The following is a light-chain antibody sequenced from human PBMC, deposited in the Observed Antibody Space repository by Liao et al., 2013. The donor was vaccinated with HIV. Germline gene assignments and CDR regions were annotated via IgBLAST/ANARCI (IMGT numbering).Light chain of an antibody. CDR2: YDS. V-gene: IGLV3-21*01. CDR1: NIGSKS. CDR3: QVWDSSYDQVV. Sequence: SYELTQPPSVSVAPGKTARITCGGNNIGSKSVHWYQQKPGQAPVLVIYYDSDRPSGIPERFSGSNSGNAATLTISRVEAGDEADYYCQVWDSSYDQVVFGGGTKLTVL. J-gene: IGLJ2*01.